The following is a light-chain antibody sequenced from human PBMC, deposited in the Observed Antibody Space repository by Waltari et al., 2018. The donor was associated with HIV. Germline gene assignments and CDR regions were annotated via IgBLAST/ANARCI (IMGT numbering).Light chain of an antibody. CDR3: AAWADSLNGPV. CDR2: NNN. V-gene: IGLV1-44*01. Sequence: QSVLIQPPSASGTPGQRVSISCSGSNSHLGSNNVHWYRHNPGTAPKLLIYNNNQRPSGVPDRFSGSKSGTSASLAISGLQSEDEADYFCAAWADSLNGPVFGGGTKLTVL. J-gene: IGLJ3*02. CDR1: NSHLGSNN.